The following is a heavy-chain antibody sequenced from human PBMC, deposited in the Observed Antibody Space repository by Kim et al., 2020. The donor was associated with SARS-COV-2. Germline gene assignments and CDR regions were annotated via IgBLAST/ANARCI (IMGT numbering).Heavy chain of an antibody. Sequence: SETLSLTCAVSGGSISSYYWIWIRQPPGKGLEWIGYIYYTGSTNYNPSLKSRVTISVDTSKNFSLKLSSVTATDTAVYYCAMGVGEGAFDIWGQGTMVTVSS. D-gene: IGHD3-10*01. J-gene: IGHJ3*02. CDR3: AMGVGEGAFDI. CDR2: IYYTGST. V-gene: IGHV4-59*01. CDR1: GGSISSYY.